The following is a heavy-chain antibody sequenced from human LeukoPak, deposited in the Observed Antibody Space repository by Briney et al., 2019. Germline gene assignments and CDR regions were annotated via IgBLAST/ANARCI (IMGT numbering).Heavy chain of an antibody. Sequence: PSETLSLTCTVSGGSISSGGYYWSWLRQHPGTGLEWIGYIYYSGSTYYNPSLKSRVTISVDTSKNQFSLKLSSVTAADTAVYYCATARWDFWSGYSYYFDYWGQGTLVTVSS. CDR2: IYYSGST. D-gene: IGHD3-3*01. CDR3: ATARWDFWSGYSYYFDY. V-gene: IGHV4-31*03. J-gene: IGHJ4*02. CDR1: GGSISSGGYY.